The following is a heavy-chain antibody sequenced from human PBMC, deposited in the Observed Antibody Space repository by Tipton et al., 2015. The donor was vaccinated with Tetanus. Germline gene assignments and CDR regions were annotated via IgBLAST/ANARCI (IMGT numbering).Heavy chain of an antibody. J-gene: IGHJ4*02. Sequence: TLSLTCTVSGGSVSSYYWTWFRQPPGKRLEWIGFVSSSGNSNYSPSLTVRVSMSLDTSKQQFSLSLTSATAAVTAVYYCARGWSECSSWSCSPFDSWGQGSLVTVSS. CDR1: GGSVSSYY. CDR3: ARGWSECSSWSCSPFDS. D-gene: IGHD2-2*01. CDR2: VSSSGNS. V-gene: IGHV4-4*07.